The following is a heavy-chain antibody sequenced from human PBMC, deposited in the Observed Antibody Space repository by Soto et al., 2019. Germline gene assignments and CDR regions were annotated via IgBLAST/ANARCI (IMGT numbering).Heavy chain of an antibody. J-gene: IGHJ6*02. CDR1: GYTFTGYY. CDR3: ARDIAAADPDYYYYGRDV. D-gene: IGHD6-13*01. Sequence: ASVKVSCKASGYTFTGYYLHWVRQAPGQGLEWMGWINPNSGGPNYAQKFQGWVTMTRDTSIITAYMELSRLRSDDTAVYYCARDIAAADPDYYYYGRDVWGQGTTVTVS. CDR2: INPNSGGP. V-gene: IGHV1-2*04.